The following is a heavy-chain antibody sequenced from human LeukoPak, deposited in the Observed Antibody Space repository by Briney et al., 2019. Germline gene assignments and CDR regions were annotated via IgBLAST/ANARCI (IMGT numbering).Heavy chain of an antibody. D-gene: IGHD2-2*01. J-gene: IGHJ4*02. CDR1: GFTVSGNY. CDR3: AQSSTSCIDY. CDR2: IYSGGDT. V-gene: IGHV3-53*01. Sequence: GGSLRLSCAASGFTVSGNYMSWVRQAPGKGLEWVSVIYSGGDTYSADSVKGRFTISRDNSKNTVYLQMNSLRAEDTAVYYCAQSSTSCIDYWGQGTLVTVSS.